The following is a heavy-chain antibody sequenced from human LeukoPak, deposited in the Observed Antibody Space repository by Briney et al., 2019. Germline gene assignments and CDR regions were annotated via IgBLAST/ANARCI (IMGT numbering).Heavy chain of an antibody. CDR1: GFIFRDYV. D-gene: IGHD1-1*01. Sequence: GGSLRLSCIASGFIFRDYVMSWVRQAPGKGPEWVAAIWRTGDWTYYVDSVKGRFTISRDNSKNSLFVQMNSLRAEDTAVYFCAKSRSGSANWALQIFDNWGQGTLVTVSS. J-gene: IGHJ4*02. V-gene: IGHV3-23*05. CDR2: IWRTGDWT. CDR3: AKSRSGSANWALQIFDN.